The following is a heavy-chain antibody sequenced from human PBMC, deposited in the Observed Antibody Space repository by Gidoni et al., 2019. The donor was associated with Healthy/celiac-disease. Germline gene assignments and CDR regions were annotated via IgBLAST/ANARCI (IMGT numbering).Heavy chain of an antibody. CDR2: ISYDGSNK. Sequence: QVQLVESGGGVVQPGRSLRLSCAASGFTFSSYGMPWVRQAPGKGLEWVAVISYDGSNKYYADAVKGRFTISRDNSKNTLYLQMNSLRAEDTAVYYCARGPSKYYYDSSGYYSAFDIWGQGTMVTVSS. CDR1: GFTFSSYG. D-gene: IGHD3-22*01. CDR3: ARGPSKYYYDSSGYYSAFDI. V-gene: IGHV3-30*03. J-gene: IGHJ3*02.